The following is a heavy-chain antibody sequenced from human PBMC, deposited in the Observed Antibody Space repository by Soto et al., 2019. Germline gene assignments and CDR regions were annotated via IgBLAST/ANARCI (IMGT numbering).Heavy chain of an antibody. Sequence: GASVKVSCKASGYTFTSYGISWVRQAPGQGLEWMGWINAGNGNTKYAQKLQGRVTITRDTSASTAYMELSSLRSEDTAVYYCARVNACSSTSCPEPAEYFQHWGQGTLVTVSS. J-gene: IGHJ1*01. CDR1: GYTFTSYG. CDR2: INAGNGNT. D-gene: IGHD2-2*01. V-gene: IGHV1-18*01. CDR3: ARVNACSSTSCPEPAEYFQH.